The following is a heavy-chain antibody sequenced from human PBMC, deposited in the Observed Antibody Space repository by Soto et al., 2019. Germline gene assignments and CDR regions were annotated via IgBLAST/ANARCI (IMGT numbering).Heavy chain of an antibody. Sequence: GGSLRLSCVVSGFTFGSYNMNWVRQAPGKGLEWVSSISYSSSYVYYADSVKGRFTTSRDNAKNSLYLQMDSLRAEDTAVYYCATYYDGTGYKFDYWGQGTLVTVSS. J-gene: IGHJ4*02. D-gene: IGHD3-22*01. CDR2: ISYSSSYV. V-gene: IGHV3-21*01. CDR3: ATYYDGTGYKFDY. CDR1: GFTFGSYN.